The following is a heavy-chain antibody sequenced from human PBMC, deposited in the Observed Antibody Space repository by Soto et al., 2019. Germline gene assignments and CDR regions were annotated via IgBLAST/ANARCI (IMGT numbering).Heavy chain of an antibody. CDR2: IIPILGIA. J-gene: IGHJ6*03. CDR3: AGSPCSGGSCYLNYYYYYMDV. D-gene: IGHD2-15*01. CDR1: GGTFSSYT. V-gene: IGHV1-69*02. Sequence: SVKVSCKASGGTFSSYTISWVRQAPEQGLEWMGRIIPILGIANYAQKFQGRVTITADKSTSTAYMELSSLRSEDTAVYYCAGSPCSGGSCYLNYYYYYMDVWGKGTTVTVS.